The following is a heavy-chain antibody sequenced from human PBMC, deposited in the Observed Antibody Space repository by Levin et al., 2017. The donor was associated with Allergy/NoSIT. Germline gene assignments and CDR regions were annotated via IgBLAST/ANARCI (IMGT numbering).Heavy chain of an antibody. D-gene: IGHD6-19*01. CDR3: ARDYSSGWTNFDY. V-gene: IGHV1-2*02. CDR1: GYTFTGYY. Sequence: ASVKVSCKASGYTFTGYYMHWVRQAPGQGLEWMGWINPNSGGTNYAQKFQGRVTMTRDTSISTAYMELSRLRSDDTAVYYCARDYSSGWTNFDYWGQGTLVTVSS. CDR2: INPNSGGT. J-gene: IGHJ4*02.